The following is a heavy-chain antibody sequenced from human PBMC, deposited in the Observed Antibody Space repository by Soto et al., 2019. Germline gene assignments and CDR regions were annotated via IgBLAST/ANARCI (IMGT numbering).Heavy chain of an antibody. J-gene: IGHJ4*02. CDR3: AKKVDY. V-gene: IGHV4-31*03. CDR2: IYFGGRS. CDR1: ADSISSGGYY. Sequence: SETLSLTCTVSADSISSGGYYWTWIRQHPGKGLEWIGYIYFGGRSYYNPSLKSRLSMSVDTSKNQFSLKLSSVTAADTAVYYCAKKVDYWGQGTLVTVYS.